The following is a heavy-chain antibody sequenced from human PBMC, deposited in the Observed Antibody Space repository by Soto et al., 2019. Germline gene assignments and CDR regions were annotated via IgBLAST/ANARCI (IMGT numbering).Heavy chain of an antibody. D-gene: IGHD2-15*01. Sequence: SETLSLTCSVSRAFINSGGFYYSWIRQPPGKGLEWLGYIFHSGSTLYTPSLRGRLTLSAGTSRNQLSLHLTSVTAADTAVYYCVRGGIAGHWFDPWGQGIVVTVSS. CDR3: VRGGIAGHWFDP. CDR2: IFHSGST. J-gene: IGHJ5*02. V-gene: IGHV4-31*03. CDR1: RAFINSGGFY.